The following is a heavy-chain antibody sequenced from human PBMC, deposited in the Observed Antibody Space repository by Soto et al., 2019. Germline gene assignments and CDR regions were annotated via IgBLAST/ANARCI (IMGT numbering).Heavy chain of an antibody. J-gene: IGHJ6*02. CDR3: ARERVKSIAVAGTDYYYGMDV. V-gene: IGHV4-61*01. Sequence: PTETLSLTCTVSGGSVSSGSYYWRWLRPPPEKRLKRIGYIYYSGSTNYNPARKSRVTISVDTSKNQFSLKLSSVTAADTAVYYCARERVKSIAVAGTDYYYGMDVWGQGSTVTVSS. CDR1: GGSVSSGSYY. D-gene: IGHD6-19*01. CDR2: IYYSGST.